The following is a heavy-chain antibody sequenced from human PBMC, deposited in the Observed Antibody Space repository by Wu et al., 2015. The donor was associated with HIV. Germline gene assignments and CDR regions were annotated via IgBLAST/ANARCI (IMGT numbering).Heavy chain of an antibody. Sequence: QVQLVQSGAEVKKPGSSVKVSCKASGGTFNNHAVSWVRQAPGQGLEWMGRIIPIFGTANYAQKFQGRVTITADESTSTAYMELSSLRSEDTAVYYCARDLGDYYNSGTPGYYWGQGTLVTVSS. CDR2: IIPIFGTA. D-gene: IGHD3-10*01. J-gene: IGHJ4*02. CDR3: ARDLGDYYNSGTPGYY. V-gene: IGHV1-69*15. CDR1: GGTFNNHA.